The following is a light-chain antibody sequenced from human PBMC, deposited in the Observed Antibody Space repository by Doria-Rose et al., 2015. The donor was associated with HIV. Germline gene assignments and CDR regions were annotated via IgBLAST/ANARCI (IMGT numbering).Light chain of an antibody. J-gene: IGKJ1*01. CDR2: DGS. CDR1: QSFSSTY. V-gene: IGKV3-20*01. CDR3: HQYATSWT. Sequence: EIVMTQSPGTLSLSPGERATPSCRASQSFSSTYLAWYQQKPGQAPSLLIYDGSTRATGIPDRFSASGSGTDFTLTINRLEPEDFALHYCHQYATSWTFGQGTKVEI.